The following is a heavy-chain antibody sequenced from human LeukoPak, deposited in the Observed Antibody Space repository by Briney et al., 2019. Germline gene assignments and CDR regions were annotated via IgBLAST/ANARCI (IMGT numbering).Heavy chain of an antibody. V-gene: IGHV4-38-2*02. D-gene: IGHD6-6*01. CDR2: IYHSGST. J-gene: IGHJ4*02. Sequence: PSETLSLTCTVSGYSISSGYYWGWIRQPPGKGLEWIGSIYHSGSTYYNPSLKSRVTISVDTSKNQFSLKLSSVTAADTAVYYCARTQPSSIAARPRFDYWGQGTLVTVSS. CDR3: ARTQPSSIAARPRFDY. CDR1: GYSISSGYY.